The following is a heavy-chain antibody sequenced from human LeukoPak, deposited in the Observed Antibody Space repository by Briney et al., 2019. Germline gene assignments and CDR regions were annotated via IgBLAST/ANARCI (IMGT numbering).Heavy chain of an antibody. V-gene: IGHV3-23*01. D-gene: IGHD1-26*01. CDR1: GFTFGSYA. CDR2: ISGSGGST. J-gene: IGHJ4*02. CDR3: ARDPPGGSYFDHYFDY. Sequence: PGGSLRLSCAASGFTFGSYAMSWVRQAPGKGLEWVSAISGSGGSTYYADSVKGRFTISRDNSKNTLYLQMNSLRAEDTAVYYCARDPPGGSYFDHYFDYWGQGTLVTVSS.